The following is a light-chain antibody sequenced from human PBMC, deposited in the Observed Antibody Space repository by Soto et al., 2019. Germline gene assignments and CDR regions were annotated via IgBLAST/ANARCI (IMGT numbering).Light chain of an antibody. V-gene: IGKV3-15*01. CDR2: GAS. Sequence: ERVMTQSPANLSVSPGERANLSCRASQRISNYLAWYQQKPGQAPRLLISGASTRATGIPARFSGSGSGTEFTLTISSLQSEDFAVYYCQQYNNWPPTFGQGTKVEV. CDR3: QQYNNWPPT. CDR1: QRISNY. J-gene: IGKJ1*01.